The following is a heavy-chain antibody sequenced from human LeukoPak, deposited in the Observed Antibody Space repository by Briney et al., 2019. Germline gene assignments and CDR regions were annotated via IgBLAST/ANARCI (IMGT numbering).Heavy chain of an antibody. D-gene: IGHD3-3*01. V-gene: IGHV3-23*01. Sequence: GGSLRLSCSASGFTFSDYALGWVRQAPGRGLEWVATLSGSGAGTYYSDSVQGRFTISRDNSKRTLFLQMNSLRAEDTAFYYCAKAELGVDTFFDYWGQGTLVTVSS. CDR1: GFTFSDYA. CDR3: AKAELGVDTFFDY. CDR2: LSGSGAGT. J-gene: IGHJ4*02.